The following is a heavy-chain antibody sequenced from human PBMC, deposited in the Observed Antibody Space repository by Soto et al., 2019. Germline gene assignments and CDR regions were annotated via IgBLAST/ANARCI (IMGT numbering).Heavy chain of an antibody. CDR2: IYYSGST. CDR1: GGSISSGGYY. J-gene: IGHJ6*02. Sequence: PSETLSLTCTVSGGSISSGGYYWSWIRQHPGKGLEWIGYIYYSGSTYYNPSLKSRVTISVDTSKNQFSLKLSSVTAADTAVYYCASWPQENYYYYYGMDVWGQGTTVTVSS. V-gene: IGHV4-31*03. CDR3: ASWPQENYYYYYGMDV.